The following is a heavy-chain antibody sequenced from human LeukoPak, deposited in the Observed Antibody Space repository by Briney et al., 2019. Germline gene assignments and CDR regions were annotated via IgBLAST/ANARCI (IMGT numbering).Heavy chain of an antibody. V-gene: IGHV3-7*01. D-gene: IGHD2-2*01. CDR1: GFIFTDYW. CDR2: IKQDGSEK. CDR3: ARLVVPAAGWYFDL. J-gene: IGHJ2*01. Sequence: GGSLRLSCAASGFIFTDYWMNWVRQAPGKGLEWVANIKQDGSEKYYVDSVKGRFTISRDNAKNSLYLQMNSLRAEDTAVYYCARLVVPAAGWYFDLWGRGTLVTVSS.